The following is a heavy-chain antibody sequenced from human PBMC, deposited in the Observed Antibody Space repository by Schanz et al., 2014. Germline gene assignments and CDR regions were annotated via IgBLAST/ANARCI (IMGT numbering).Heavy chain of an antibody. Sequence: QVQLQESGPGLVKPSQTLSLTCTVSGGSIRSGTYYWSWIRQPAGKALEWVGRVFPNGIANYNPSRKSRVTKSLDTSNNQFSLTLTSLAAADTAVYYCARDTTWRLDLWGRGTLVTVSS. J-gene: IGHJ2*01. CDR3: ARDTTWRLDL. V-gene: IGHV4-61*02. D-gene: IGHD1-1*01. CDR1: GGSIRSGTYY. CDR2: VFPNGIA.